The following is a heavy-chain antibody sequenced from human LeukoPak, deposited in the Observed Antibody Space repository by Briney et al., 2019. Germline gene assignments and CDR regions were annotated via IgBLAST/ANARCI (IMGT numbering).Heavy chain of an antibody. V-gene: IGHV3-23*01. CDR3: ATRGTTATKYIEH. J-gene: IGHJ4*02. Sequence: GGSLRLSCAASGFTFSSYVMSWVRQTPGKGLEWVSTIVPSGGSTYYAGSVKGRFTISRDNSKNTLHLQMNSLRVEDTAVYYCATRGTTATKYIEHWGQGTLVTVSS. CDR1: GFTFSSYV. D-gene: IGHD1-1*01. CDR2: IVPSGGST.